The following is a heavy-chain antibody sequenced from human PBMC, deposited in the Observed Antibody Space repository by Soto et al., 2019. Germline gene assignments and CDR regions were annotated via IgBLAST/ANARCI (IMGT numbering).Heavy chain of an antibody. D-gene: IGHD6-6*01. CDR3: AKDRYSTSPGHLDY. V-gene: IGHV3-30*18. CDR2: ISYDGSNK. Sequence: QVQLVESGGGVVQPGRSLRLSCTASGLTLSSYGMHWVRQAPGKGLEWVAVISYDGSNKYYADSMKGRLTISRDNSKNTLYLQMNSLTAEDSAVYYCAKDRYSTSPGHLDYWGQGTLVTLSS. CDR1: GLTLSSYG. J-gene: IGHJ4*02.